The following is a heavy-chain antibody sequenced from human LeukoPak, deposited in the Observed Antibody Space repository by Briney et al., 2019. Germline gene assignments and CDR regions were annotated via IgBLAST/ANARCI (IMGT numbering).Heavy chain of an antibody. CDR2: INPNSGGT. CDR3: ARDIGSAYRNGLYYCFGMDV. Sequence: ASVNVSCKASGYTFTGYYLHWVRQAPGQGLEWMGWINPNSGGTNYAQKFQGRVTMTRDTSISTAYVELSRMRSDDTAVYYCARDIGSAYRNGLYYCFGMDVWGQGTTVTVSS. J-gene: IGHJ6*02. CDR1: GYTFTGYY. D-gene: IGHD5-18*01. V-gene: IGHV1-2*02.